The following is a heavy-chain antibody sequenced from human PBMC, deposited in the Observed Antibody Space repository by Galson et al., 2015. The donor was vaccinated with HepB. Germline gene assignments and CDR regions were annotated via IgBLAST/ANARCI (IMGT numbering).Heavy chain of an antibody. V-gene: IGHV3-21*01. Sequence: SLRLSCAASGSTFSSYSMNWVRQAPGKGLEWVSSISSSSSYIYYADSVKGRFTISRDNAKNSLYLQMNSLRAEDTAVYYCARGAGSSYYDSSGAFDIWGQGTMVTVSS. J-gene: IGHJ3*02. CDR3: ARGAGSSYYDSSGAFDI. CDR1: GSTFSSYS. CDR2: ISSSSSYI. D-gene: IGHD3-22*01.